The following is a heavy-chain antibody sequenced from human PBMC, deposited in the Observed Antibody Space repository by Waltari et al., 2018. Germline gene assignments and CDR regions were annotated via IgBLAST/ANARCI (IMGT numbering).Heavy chain of an antibody. D-gene: IGHD6-13*01. CDR2: IYWNDDK. J-gene: IGHJ4*02. Sequence: QITLKEYGPTLVKPTQTLTLTCTFSGFSLSTSGVGVGWIRQPPGKALEWLALIYWNDDKRYSPSLKSRLTITKDTSKNQVVLTMTNMDPVDTATYYCAHLYGSGYSGGFDYWGQGTLVTVSS. CDR1: GFSLSTSGVG. V-gene: IGHV2-5*01. CDR3: AHLYGSGYSGGFDY.